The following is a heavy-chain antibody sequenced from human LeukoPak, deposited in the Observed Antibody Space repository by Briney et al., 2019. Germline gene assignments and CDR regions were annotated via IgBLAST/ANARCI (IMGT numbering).Heavy chain of an antibody. CDR2: INRDGSSR. D-gene: IGHD6-13*01. V-gene: IGHV3-74*01. Sequence: GGSLRLSCAASGVTFSKSWIHWVRQAPGKGLVWVSQINRDGSSRNYADSVKGRFTISRDNAKNSLYLQMNSLRAEDTAVYYCARDSGGRVYNYWGQGTLVTVSS. J-gene: IGHJ4*02. CDR3: ARDSGGRVYNY. CDR1: GVTFSKSW.